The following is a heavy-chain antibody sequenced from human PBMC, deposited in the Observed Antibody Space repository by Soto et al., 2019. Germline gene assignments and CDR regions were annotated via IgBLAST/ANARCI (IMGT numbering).Heavy chain of an antibody. CDR2: IIPIFGTA. J-gene: IGHJ6*02. CDR3: ARFESWFNYYYYGMDV. D-gene: IGHD3-22*01. Sequence: QVQLVQSGAEVKKPGSSVKVSCKASGGTFSSYAISWVRQAPGQGLEWMGGIIPIFGTANYAQKFQGRVTITADESTSTAYMERSSLRSEDTAVYYCARFESWFNYYYYGMDVWGQGTTVTVSS. V-gene: IGHV1-69*12. CDR1: GGTFSSYA.